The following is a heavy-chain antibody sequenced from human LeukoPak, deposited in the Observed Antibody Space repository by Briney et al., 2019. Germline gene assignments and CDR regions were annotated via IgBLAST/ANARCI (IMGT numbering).Heavy chain of an antibody. CDR2: INPNSGGT. CDR3: ARDLEQLWLNYYYGMDV. CDR1: GYTFTGYY. V-gene: IGHV1-2*02. J-gene: IGHJ6*02. D-gene: IGHD5-18*01. Sequence: ASVKVSCKASGYTFTGYYMHWVRQAPGQGLEWMGWINPNSGGTNYAQKFQGRVTMTRDTSISTAYMELSRLRSDDTAVYYCARDLEQLWLNYYYGMDVWGQGTRSPSP.